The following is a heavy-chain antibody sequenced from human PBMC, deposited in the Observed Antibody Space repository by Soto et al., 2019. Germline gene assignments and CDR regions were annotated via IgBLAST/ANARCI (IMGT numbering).Heavy chain of an antibody. V-gene: IGHV4-30-4*01. J-gene: IGHJ6*02. CDR1: GDSISSGNKY. D-gene: IGHD3-16*01. Sequence: KPSETLSLTCTVSGDSISSGNKYWTWIRQPPGKGLEWIGYIFSSGTTYYNPSLKSRLTMALEASQNQFSLKVKSMTDADTAVYYCARVPSPFDYYYAMDVWGQGTTVTVSS. CDR3: ARVPSPFDYYYAMDV. CDR2: IFSSGTT.